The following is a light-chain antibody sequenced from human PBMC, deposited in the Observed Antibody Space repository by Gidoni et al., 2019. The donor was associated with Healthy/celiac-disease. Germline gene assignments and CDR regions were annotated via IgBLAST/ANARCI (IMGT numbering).Light chain of an antibody. Sequence: QSALTQPASVSGSLGQSIPISCTGASSDVGGSNYVAWYQQHPGKAPKLMLYDVSNRPSGVSNRYSGSKSGNTASLTIARLQAEDEADYYCSSYTSSSTDVVFGGGTKLTVL. CDR2: DVS. CDR3: SSYTSSSTDVV. CDR1: SSDVGGSNY. J-gene: IGLJ2*01. V-gene: IGLV2-14*03.